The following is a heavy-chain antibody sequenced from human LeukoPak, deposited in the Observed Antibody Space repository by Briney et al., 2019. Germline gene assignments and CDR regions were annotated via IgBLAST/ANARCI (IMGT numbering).Heavy chain of an antibody. J-gene: IGHJ4*02. CDR3: ARGMDIVATIDY. Sequence: GGSLRLSCAASGFTFSSYGMHWVRQAPGKGLEWVAVIWYDGSNKYYADSVKGRFTISRDNSKNTLYLHMNSLRAEDTAVYYCARGMDIVATIDYWGQGALVTVSS. D-gene: IGHD5-12*01. CDR2: IWYDGSNK. CDR1: GFTFSSYG. V-gene: IGHV3-33*01.